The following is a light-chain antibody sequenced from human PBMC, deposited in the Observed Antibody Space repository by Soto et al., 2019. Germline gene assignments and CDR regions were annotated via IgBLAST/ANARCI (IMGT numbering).Light chain of an antibody. CDR2: DVS. CDR1: SSDVGGYNY. CDR3: SSYISSSTLV. V-gene: IGLV2-14*01. Sequence: QSVLTQPASVSGSPGQSITISCTGTSSDVGGYNYVSWYQRHPGKAPKLMIYDVSNRPSGVSNRFSGSKSGNTASLTISGLHAEDEADYYCSSYISSSTLVFGGGTKLTVL. J-gene: IGLJ2*01.